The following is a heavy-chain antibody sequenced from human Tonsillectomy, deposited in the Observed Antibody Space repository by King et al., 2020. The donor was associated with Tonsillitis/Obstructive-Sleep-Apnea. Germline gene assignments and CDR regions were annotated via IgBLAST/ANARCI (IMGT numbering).Heavy chain of an antibody. V-gene: IGHV4-34*01. J-gene: IGHJ6*03. CDR2: INHSGST. D-gene: IGHD2-8*02. CDR3: ARERCSGGVCYARYYYYMDV. Sequence: VQLQQWGAGLLKPSETLSLTCAVYGGSFSGYYWSWIRQPPGKGLEWIGEINHSGSTNYNPSLKSRVTISVDTSKNQFSLKLSSVTAADTAVYYFARERCSGGVCYARYYYYMDVWGKGTTVTVSS. CDR1: GGSFSGYY.